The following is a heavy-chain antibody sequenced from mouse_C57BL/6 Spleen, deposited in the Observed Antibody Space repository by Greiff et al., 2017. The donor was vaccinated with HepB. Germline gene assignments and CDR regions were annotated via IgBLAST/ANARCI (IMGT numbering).Heavy chain of an antibody. CDR1: GYTFTSYW. V-gene: IGHV1-64*01. J-gene: IGHJ3*01. CDR2: IHPNSGST. D-gene: IGHD2-3*01. CDR3: AKEGVDRYSLSFPY. Sequence: QVQLQQPGAGLVKPGASVKLSCKASGYTFTSYWMHWVKQRPGQGLEWIGMIHPNSGSTNYNEKFKSKATLTVDKSSSTDYMQLSSLTSEDSAFYYCAKEGVDRYSLSFPYWGQVPLSIVSP.